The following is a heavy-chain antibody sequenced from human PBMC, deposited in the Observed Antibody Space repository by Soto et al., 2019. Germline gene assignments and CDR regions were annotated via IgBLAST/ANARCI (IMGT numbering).Heavy chain of an antibody. V-gene: IGHV1-2*02. D-gene: IGHD3-22*01. CDR2: INPNSGGT. CDR1: GYTFTGYY. J-gene: IGHJ4*02. CDR3: ARGRVYDSSGYYYGY. Sequence: QVQLVQSGAEVKKPGASVKVSCKASGYTFTGYYMHWVRQAPGQGLEWMGWINPNSGGTNYAQKFQGRVTMTRDTSISTDYMELSRLRSDDTAVYYCARGRVYDSSGYYYGYWGQGTLVTVSS.